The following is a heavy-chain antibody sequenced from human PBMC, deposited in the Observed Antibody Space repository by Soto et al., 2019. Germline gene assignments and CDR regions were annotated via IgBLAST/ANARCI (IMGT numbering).Heavy chain of an antibody. CDR2: INPNSGGT. CDR3: ARGGRGVAARPAFDI. V-gene: IGHV1-2*04. J-gene: IGHJ3*02. D-gene: IGHD6-6*01. Sequence: ASVKVSCKASGYTFTGYYMHWVRQAPGQGLEWMGWINPNSGGTNYAQKFQGWVTMTRDTSISTAYMELSRLRSDDTAVYYCARGGRGVAARPAFDIWVQGTMVTVSS. CDR1: GYTFTGYY.